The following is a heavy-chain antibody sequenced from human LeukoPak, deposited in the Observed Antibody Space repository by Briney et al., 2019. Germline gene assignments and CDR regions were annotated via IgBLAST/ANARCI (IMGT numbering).Heavy chain of an antibody. D-gene: IGHD1-26*01. CDR1: GFTFNSYG. CDR3: SRELIMGATGAWDY. V-gene: IGHV3-23*01. Sequence: PGGSLRLSCAASGFTFNSYGMSWVRQAPRKGLEWVSVISGSGGSTYYADSVKGRFTISRDNFKNTLYLQMNSLRAEDTAVYYCSRELIMGATGAWDYWGQGTLVTVSS. CDR2: ISGSGGST. J-gene: IGHJ4*02.